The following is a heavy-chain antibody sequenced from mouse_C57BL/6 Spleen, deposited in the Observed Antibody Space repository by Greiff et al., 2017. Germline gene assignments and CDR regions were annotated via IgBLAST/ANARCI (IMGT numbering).Heavy chain of an antibody. Sequence: VQLQQSGAELVRPGTSVKMSCKASGYTFTNYWIGWAKQRPGHGLEWIGDIYPGGGYTNYNEKFKGKATLTADKSSSTAYMQFSSLTSEDSAIYDCARKTTVAFGYWGQGTTLTVSS. D-gene: IGHD1-1*01. J-gene: IGHJ2*01. CDR2: IYPGGGYT. V-gene: IGHV1-63*01. CDR1: GYTFTNYW. CDR3: ARKTTVAFGY.